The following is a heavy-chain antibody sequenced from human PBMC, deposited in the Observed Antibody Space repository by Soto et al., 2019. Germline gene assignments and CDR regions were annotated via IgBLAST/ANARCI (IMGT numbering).Heavy chain of an antibody. CDR3: ARAPEYCSSTSCYSYYYYMDV. Sequence: GPSVKVSCKASGYTFNSCGISWVRQDQRQGLEWMGWISTYNGNTNYAQKLQGRVTMTTDTSTRTAYMELRSLRSDDTAVYYCARAPEYCSSTSCYSYYYYMDVWGKGTTVTVSS. CDR2: ISTYNGNT. D-gene: IGHD2-2*01. V-gene: IGHV1-18*01. J-gene: IGHJ6*03. CDR1: GYTFNSCG.